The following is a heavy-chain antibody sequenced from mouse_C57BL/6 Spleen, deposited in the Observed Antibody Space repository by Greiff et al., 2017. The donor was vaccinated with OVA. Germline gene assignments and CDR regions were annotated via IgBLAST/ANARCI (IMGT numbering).Heavy chain of an antibody. CDR3: ARDQNWAYFDY. V-gene: IGHV5-16*01. Sequence: EVQLVESEGGLVQPGRSMKLSCTASGFTFSDYYMAWVRQVPEKGLEWVANINYDGSSTYYLDSLKSRFIISRDNAKNILYLQMSSLKSEDTATYYCARDQNWAYFDYWGQGTTLTVSS. CDR2: INYDGSST. CDR1: GFTFSDYY. D-gene: IGHD4-1*01. J-gene: IGHJ2*01.